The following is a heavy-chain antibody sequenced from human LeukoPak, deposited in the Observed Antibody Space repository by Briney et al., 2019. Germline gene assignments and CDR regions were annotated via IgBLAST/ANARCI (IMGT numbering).Heavy chain of an antibody. CDR1: GGSISSYY. CDR3: ARRPVTTIGVGFDP. J-gene: IGHJ5*02. CDR2: IYYSGST. V-gene: IGHV4-59*01. D-gene: IGHD4-17*01. Sequence: SENLSLTCTVSGGSISSYYWSWIRQPPGKGLEWIGYIYYSGSTNYNPSLKSRVTISVDTSKNQFSLKLSSVTAADTAVYYCARRPVTTIGVGFDPWGQGTLVTVSS.